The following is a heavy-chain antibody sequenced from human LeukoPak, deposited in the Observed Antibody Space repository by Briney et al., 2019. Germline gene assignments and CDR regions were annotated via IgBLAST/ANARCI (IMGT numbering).Heavy chain of an antibody. J-gene: IGHJ6*02. Sequence: ASVKVSCKASGYTFTGYYMHRVRQAPGQGLEWMGWINPNSGGTNYAQKFQGRVTMTRDTSISTAYMELSRLRSDDTAVYYCARGRRTLYCSGGSCYDNSYYYGMDVWGQGTTVTVSS. CDR1: GYTFTGYY. CDR3: ARGRRTLYCSGGSCYDNSYYYGMDV. V-gene: IGHV1-2*02. D-gene: IGHD2-15*01. CDR2: INPNSGGT.